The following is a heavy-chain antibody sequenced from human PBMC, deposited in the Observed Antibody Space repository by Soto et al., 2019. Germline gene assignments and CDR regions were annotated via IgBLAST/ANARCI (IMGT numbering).Heavy chain of an antibody. D-gene: IGHD2-15*01. CDR1: GGSISSYY. Sequence: TSETLSLTCTVSGGSISSYYWSWIRQPPGKGLEWIGYIYYSGSTNYNPSLKSRVTISVDTSKNQFSLKLSSVTAADTAVYYCARAQYCSGGSCFSHWGQGTLVTVSS. CDR2: IYYSGST. J-gene: IGHJ4*02. CDR3: ARAQYCSGGSCFSH. V-gene: IGHV4-59*12.